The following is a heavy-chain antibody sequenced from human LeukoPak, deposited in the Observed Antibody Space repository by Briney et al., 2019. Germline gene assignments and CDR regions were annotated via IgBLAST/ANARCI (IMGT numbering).Heavy chain of an antibody. Sequence: SETLSLTCAVYGGSFSGYHWSWIRQPPGKGLEWIGEINHSGSTNYNPSLKSRVTISVDTSKNQFSLKLSSVTAADTAVYYCARGLYGSGSYFFGYWGQGTLVTVSS. CDR3: ARGLYGSGSYFFGY. CDR2: INHSGST. CDR1: GGSFSGYH. V-gene: IGHV4-34*01. J-gene: IGHJ4*02. D-gene: IGHD3-10*01.